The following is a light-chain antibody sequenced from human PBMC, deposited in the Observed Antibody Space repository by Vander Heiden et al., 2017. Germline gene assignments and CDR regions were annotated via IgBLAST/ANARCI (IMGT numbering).Light chain of an antibody. CDR1: TSNIGSNY. CDR2: MTN. Sequence: SVLIETPTVTETAGQGVTISCSGSTSNIGSNYVYWCQQLPGTAPKLLIYMTNQRPSGVPDRFSGSKSGTSASLAISGLRSEDEADYYCAAWDDSLSGLVFGIGTKVTVL. CDR3: AAWDDSLSGLV. V-gene: IGLV1-47*01. J-gene: IGLJ1*01.